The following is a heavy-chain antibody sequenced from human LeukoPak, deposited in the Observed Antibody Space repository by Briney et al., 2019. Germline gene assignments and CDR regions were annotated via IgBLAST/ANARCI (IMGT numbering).Heavy chain of an antibody. Sequence: SETLSLTCTVSGDSISRSSYYWGWIRQPPGKGLEWIGSMYYSGSTYYNPSLESRVTISVDTSKNQFSLKLSSVTAADTAVYYCARDLLNHIVPYYYMDVWGKGTTVTVSS. V-gene: IGHV4-39*07. CDR2: MYYSGST. CDR3: ARDLLNHIVPYYYMDV. J-gene: IGHJ6*03. D-gene: IGHD2-2*01. CDR1: GDSISRSSYY.